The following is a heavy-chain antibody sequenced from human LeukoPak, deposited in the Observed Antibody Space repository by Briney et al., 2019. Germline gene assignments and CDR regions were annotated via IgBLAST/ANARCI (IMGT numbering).Heavy chain of an antibody. D-gene: IGHD1-14*01. Sequence: PGGSLRLSCAASGFTFSSYAMSWVRQAPGKGLEWVSAISGSGGSTYYADSVKGRFTISRDNSKNTLYLQMNSLRAEDTAVYYCAKDPFARTKIPGYFDYWGQGTLVTVSS. J-gene: IGHJ4*02. CDR1: GFTFSSYA. CDR2: ISGSGGST. V-gene: IGHV3-23*01. CDR3: AKDPFARTKIPGYFDY.